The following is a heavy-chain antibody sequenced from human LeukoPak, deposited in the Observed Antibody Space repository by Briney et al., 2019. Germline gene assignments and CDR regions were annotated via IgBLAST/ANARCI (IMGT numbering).Heavy chain of an antibody. D-gene: IGHD3-22*01. CDR1: GYTFTSYD. CDR3: ARVRGNYYDSSGRFDY. J-gene: IGHJ4*02. V-gene: IGHV1-8*02. CDR2: MNPNSGDT. Sequence: ASVKVSCKASGYTFTSYDINWVRQATGQGLEWVGWMNPNSGDTGYAQKLQGRVTMTTDTSTSTAYMELRSLRSDDTAVYYCARVRGNYYDSSGRFDYWGQGTLVTVSS.